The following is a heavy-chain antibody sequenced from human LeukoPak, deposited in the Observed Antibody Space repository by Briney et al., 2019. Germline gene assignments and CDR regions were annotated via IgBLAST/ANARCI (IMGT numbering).Heavy chain of an antibody. CDR1: GGSISGYY. D-gene: IGHD1-26*01. CDR3: ARDPGWEGPSPYYYYMDV. CDR2: IYTSGST. Sequence: PSETLSLTCTVSGGSISGYYWSWIRQPAGKGLEWIGRIYTSGSTNYNPSLKSRVTMSVDTSKNQFSLKLSSVTAADTAVYYCARDPGWEGPSPYYYYMDVWGKGTTVTVSS. J-gene: IGHJ6*03. V-gene: IGHV4-4*07.